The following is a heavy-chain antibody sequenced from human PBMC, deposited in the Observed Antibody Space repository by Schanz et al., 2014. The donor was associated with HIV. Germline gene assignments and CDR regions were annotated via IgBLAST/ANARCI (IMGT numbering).Heavy chain of an antibody. Sequence: QVQLVQPGAEAKKPGASVKVSCKASGYTFTIQYMHWVRQAPGKGVEWMGIINPYDGSTSNAQKFQGRVTMTRDTSSSAVCMQLSGVTSDDSAAYYCARGDIETGWDPYYFDSWGQGTLVTVSS. D-gene: IGHD3-9*01. CDR2: INPYDGST. CDR1: GYTFTIQY. V-gene: IGHV1-46*01. CDR3: ARGDIETGWDPYYFDS. J-gene: IGHJ4*02.